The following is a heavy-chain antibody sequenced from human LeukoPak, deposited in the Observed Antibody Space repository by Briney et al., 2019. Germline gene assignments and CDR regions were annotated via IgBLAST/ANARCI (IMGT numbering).Heavy chain of an antibody. J-gene: IGHJ5*02. Sequence: KPGGSLRLSCAASGFTFSIHTMNWVRQAPGKGLEWVSSISSSSGSIYYADSVKGRFTISRDNAKSSLYLQMNSLRAEDTAVYYCARDSQTLTTVTNWFDPWGQGTLVIVSS. D-gene: IGHD4-17*01. V-gene: IGHV3-21*01. CDR1: GFTFSIHT. CDR2: ISSSSGSI. CDR3: ARDSQTLTTVTNWFDP.